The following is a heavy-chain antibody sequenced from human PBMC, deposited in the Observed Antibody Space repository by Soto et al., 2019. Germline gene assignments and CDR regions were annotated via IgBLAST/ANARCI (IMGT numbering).Heavy chain of an antibody. V-gene: IGHV4-31*03. Sequence: TLCVACPVSGGSISSGGYYWSWIRQHPGKGLEWIGYIYYSGITYYNPSLKSRVTISVDTSKKQFSLKLSSVTDADTAVYYCARGPGYWFDPWGQGTLVTVYS. J-gene: IGHJ5*02. CDR2: IYYSGIT. CDR3: ARGPGYWFDP. CDR1: GGSISSGGYY.